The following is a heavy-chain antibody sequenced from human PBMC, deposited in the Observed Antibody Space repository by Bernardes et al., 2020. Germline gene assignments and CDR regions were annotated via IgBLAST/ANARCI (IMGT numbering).Heavy chain of an antibody. CDR1: GFCPNNYA. J-gene: IGHJ5*02. Sequence: GGSLRLSCAASGFCPNNYAMTWVRQAPGKWLEWVSLISPTGGSTYYADSVKGRFTISRDNSKDTLYLQIHGLRAEDTAIYYCVEKTEPVAGQNCFDPWSQGTLVTVSS. V-gene: IGHV3-23*01. CDR2: ISPTGGST. CDR3: VEKTEPVAGQNCFDP. D-gene: IGHD6-19*01.